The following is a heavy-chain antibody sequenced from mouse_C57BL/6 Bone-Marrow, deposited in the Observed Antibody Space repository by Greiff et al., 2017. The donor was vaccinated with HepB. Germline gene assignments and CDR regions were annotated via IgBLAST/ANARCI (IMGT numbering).Heavy chain of an antibody. D-gene: IGHD1-1*01. Sequence: DVQLQESGGGLVQPGGSMKLSCAASGFTFSDAWMDWVRQSPEKGLEWVAEIRNKANNHATYYAESVKGRFTISRDDSKSSVYLQMNSLRAEDTGIYYCTRGIHYYGSSHWYFDVWGTGTTVTVSS. V-gene: IGHV6-6*01. CDR2: IRNKANNHAT. J-gene: IGHJ1*03. CDR1: GFTFSDAW. CDR3: TRGIHYYGSSHWYFDV.